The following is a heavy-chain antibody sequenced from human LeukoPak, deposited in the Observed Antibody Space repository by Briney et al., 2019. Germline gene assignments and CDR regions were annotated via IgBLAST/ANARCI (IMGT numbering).Heavy chain of an antibody. CDR1: GGSISSYY. CDR3: ARGNSGYDGVAFDI. D-gene: IGHD5-12*01. Sequence: SETLSLTCTVSGGSISSYYWSWIRQPPGKGLEWIGYIYYSGSTNYNPSLKSRVTISVDTSKNQFSLKLSSVTAADTAVYYCARGNSGYDGVAFDIWGQGTMVTVSS. CDR2: IYYSGST. J-gene: IGHJ3*02. V-gene: IGHV4-59*01.